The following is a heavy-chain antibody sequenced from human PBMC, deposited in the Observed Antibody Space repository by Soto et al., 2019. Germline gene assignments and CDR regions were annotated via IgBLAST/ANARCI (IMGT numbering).Heavy chain of an antibody. CDR3: ARKRRGYMDV. CDR1: GGSFSGYY. V-gene: IGHV4-34*01. J-gene: IGHJ6*03. Sequence: SETLSLTCAVYGGSFSGYYWSWIRQPPGKGLEWIGEINHSGSTNYNPSLKSRVTISVDTSKNQFSLKLSSVTAADTAVYYCARKRRGYMDVWGKGTTVTVSS. CDR2: INHSGST.